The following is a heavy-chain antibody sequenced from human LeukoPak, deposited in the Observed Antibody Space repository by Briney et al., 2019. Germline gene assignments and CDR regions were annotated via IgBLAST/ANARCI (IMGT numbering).Heavy chain of an antibody. V-gene: IGHV3-23*01. CDR1: GFTFSSYG. J-gene: IGHJ4*02. CDR3: AKDRWLLPDF. CDR2: ISGSGGTT. Sequence: PGGSLRLSCEASGFTFSSYGMSWVRQAPGKGLEWVSAISGSGGTTYYADSVKGRFTISRDNSKNTLYLHMNSLRAEDTAVYYCAKDRWLLPDFWGQGTLVTVSS. D-gene: IGHD2-15*01.